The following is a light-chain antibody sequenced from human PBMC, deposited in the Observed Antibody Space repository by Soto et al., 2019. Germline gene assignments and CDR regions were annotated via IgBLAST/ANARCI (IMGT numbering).Light chain of an antibody. V-gene: IGLV1-40*01. Sequence: QSALTQPPSVSESPGQRVTISCTGSSSNIGPDSNVHWYQHLPGTAPKLLVYDNTNRPSGVPDRLSGSKSGTSASLAITGLQAEDEADYYCQSLDKSLDVYVFGTGTKVTVL. J-gene: IGLJ1*01. CDR2: DNT. CDR3: QSLDKSLDVYV. CDR1: SSNIGPDSN.